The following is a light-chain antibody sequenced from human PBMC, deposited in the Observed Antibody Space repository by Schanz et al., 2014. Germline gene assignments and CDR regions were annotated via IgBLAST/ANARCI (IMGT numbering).Light chain of an antibody. J-gene: IGLJ2*01. CDR1: SGHSSYI. CDR3: ETWDSKTVTV. CDR2: LEGSGSY. V-gene: IGLV4-60*02. Sequence: QLVLTQSSSASASLGSSVKLTCTLSSGHSSYIIAWHQQQPGKAPRYLMKLEGSGSYNKGSGVPDRFSGSSSGADRYLTISNLQFEDEADYYCETWDSKTVTVFGGGTKLTVL.